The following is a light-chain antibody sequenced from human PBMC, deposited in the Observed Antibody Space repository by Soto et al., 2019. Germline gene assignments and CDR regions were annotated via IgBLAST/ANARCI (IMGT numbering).Light chain of an antibody. CDR2: GAS. CDR1: QIFSSDY. CDR3: QQYGDSPST. J-gene: IGKJ2*01. Sequence: EVVLTQSPGTLSLSPGERATLSCRASQIFSSDYLAWYQQKPGQAPRLLIYGASTRATHIPDRFSGSGSGTDCTLTISRLEPEESAVYLCQQYGDSPSTFGQGTKLEIK. V-gene: IGKV3-20*01.